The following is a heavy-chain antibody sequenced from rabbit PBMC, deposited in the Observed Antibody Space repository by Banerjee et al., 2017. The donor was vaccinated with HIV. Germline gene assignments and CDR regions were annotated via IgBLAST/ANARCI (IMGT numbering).Heavy chain of an antibody. CDR3: ARDLAGAIGWNFNW. D-gene: IGHD4-1*01. V-gene: IGHV1S45*01. Sequence: QEQLEESGGDLVKPEGSLTLTCTASGFSFSNKCVMCWVRQAPGKGLEWIACINTSSGNTVYATWAKGRFTISRTSSTTVPLQMTSLTAADTATYFCARDLAGAIGWNFNWWGPGTLVTVS. J-gene: IGHJ4*01. CDR1: GFSFSNKCV. CDR2: INTSSGNT.